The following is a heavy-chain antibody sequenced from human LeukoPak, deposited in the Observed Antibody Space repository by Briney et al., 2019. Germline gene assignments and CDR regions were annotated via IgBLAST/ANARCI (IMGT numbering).Heavy chain of an antibody. V-gene: IGHV1-8*01. D-gene: IGHD3-22*01. CDR1: GYTFTNYD. Sequence: ASVKVSCKSSGYTFTNYDINWVRHATGQGLEWMGSMNPKSGNTYFGQSFQGRVTMTRNLCLSTAYMELRRLGYEDTAVYYCALRRFTKIAVVASVYYFYHYMDVWGKGTTVTVSS. CDR3: ALRRFTKIAVVASVYYFYHYMDV. CDR2: MNPKSGNT. J-gene: IGHJ6*03.